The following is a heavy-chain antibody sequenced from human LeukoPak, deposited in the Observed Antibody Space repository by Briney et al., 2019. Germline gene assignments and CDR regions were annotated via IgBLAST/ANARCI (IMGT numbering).Heavy chain of an antibody. J-gene: IGHJ4*02. Sequence: ASVKVSCKASGYIFTGYYMHWVRQAPGQGLEWMGWINPNSGGTDYAQKFQGRVTMARDTSISIAYMELSGLRSDDTAVYYCARGGYCTTTTCFVLAADFDYWGQGILVTVSS. CDR3: ARGGYCTTTTCFVLAADFDY. D-gene: IGHD2-2*01. CDR1: GYIFTGYY. CDR2: INPNSGGT. V-gene: IGHV1-2*02.